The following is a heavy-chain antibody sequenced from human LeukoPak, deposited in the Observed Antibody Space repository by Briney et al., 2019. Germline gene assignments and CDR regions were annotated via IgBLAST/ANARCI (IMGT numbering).Heavy chain of an antibody. D-gene: IGHD4-11*01. CDR3: ARAYSNYGFAYSWFDP. CDR2: ISAYNGNT. V-gene: IGHV1-18*01. J-gene: IGHJ5*02. Sequence: ASVKVSCKASGYTFTSYGISWVRQAPGQGLEWMGWISAYNGNTNYAQKLQGRVTMTTDTSTSTAYMELRSLRSDDTAVYYCARAYSNYGFAYSWFDPWGQGTLVTVSS. CDR1: GYTFTSYG.